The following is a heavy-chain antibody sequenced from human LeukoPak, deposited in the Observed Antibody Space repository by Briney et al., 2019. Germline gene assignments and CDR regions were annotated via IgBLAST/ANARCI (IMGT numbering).Heavy chain of an antibody. Sequence: ASLKVSFKSAGYTFTSYGFSWVGQTPARGLGWMGWISVYNGNTTYARKLQGRATTTKETSTYTACMELRTLGSGDMAVSSLGRDGAYSSSHSADDFYGMDVWGQGTTVTVSS. J-gene: IGHJ6*02. D-gene: IGHD6-6*01. V-gene: IGHV1-18*03. CDR1: GYTFTSYG. CDR2: ISVYNGNT. CDR3: GRDGAYSSSHSADDFYGMDV.